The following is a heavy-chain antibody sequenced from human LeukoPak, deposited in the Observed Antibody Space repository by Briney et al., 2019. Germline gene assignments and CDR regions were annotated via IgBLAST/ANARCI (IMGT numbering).Heavy chain of an antibody. CDR3: ARHGLGPEGFDP. Sequence: PSETLSLTCIVSGGSISSSTSYWYYWGWIRQPPGKGLEWIGSIYYSGSTYYNPSLKSRVTISVDTSKNQFSLKLSSVTAADTAVYYCARHGLGPEGFDPWGQGTLVTVSS. D-gene: IGHD7-27*01. J-gene: IGHJ5*02. CDR1: GGSISSSTSY. V-gene: IGHV4-39*01. CDR2: IYYSGST.